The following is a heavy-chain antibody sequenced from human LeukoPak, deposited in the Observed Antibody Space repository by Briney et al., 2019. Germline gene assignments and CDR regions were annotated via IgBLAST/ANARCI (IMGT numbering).Heavy chain of an antibody. CDR3: ARSSLIESAFDI. CDR1: GGTFSSYA. J-gene: IGHJ3*02. CDR2: IIPIFGTA. D-gene: IGHD2-2*01. Sequence: SVKVSCKASGGTFSSYAISWVRQAPGQGLEWMGGIIPIFGTANYAQKFQGRVTITADKSTSTAYMELSSLRAEDTAVYYCARSSLIESAFDIWGQGTLVTVSS. V-gene: IGHV1-69*06.